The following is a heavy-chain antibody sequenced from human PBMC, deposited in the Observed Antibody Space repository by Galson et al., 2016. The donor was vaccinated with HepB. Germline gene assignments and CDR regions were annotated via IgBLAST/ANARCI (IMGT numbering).Heavy chain of an antibody. Sequence: SVKVSCKASGYTFTTYGISWVRQAPGQGLEWMGWISAYNGNTNYAPKLQGRVTMTTDTSTSTAYMEVRSLRSDDTAVYYCARDPRKIRYQLLEIYYYYYAMDVWGQGTPVTVSS. CDR2: ISAYNGNT. CDR3: ARDPRKIRYQLLEIYYYYYAMDV. J-gene: IGHJ6*02. CDR1: GYTFTTYG. V-gene: IGHV1-18*01. D-gene: IGHD2-2*01.